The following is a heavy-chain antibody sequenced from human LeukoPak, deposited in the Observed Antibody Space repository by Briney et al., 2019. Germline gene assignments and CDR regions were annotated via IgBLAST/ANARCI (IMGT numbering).Heavy chain of an antibody. D-gene: IGHD3-3*01. V-gene: IGHV4-34*01. CDR1: GGSFSGYY. CDR3: ARGASDFWSGYYNRYFQR. Sequence: SETLSLTCAVYGGSFSGYYWSWIRQPPGKGLEWIGEINHSGSTNYNPSLKSRVTISVDTSKNQFSLKLSSVTAADTAVYYCARGASDFWSGYYNRYFQRWGQGTLVTVSS. J-gene: IGHJ1*01. CDR2: INHSGST.